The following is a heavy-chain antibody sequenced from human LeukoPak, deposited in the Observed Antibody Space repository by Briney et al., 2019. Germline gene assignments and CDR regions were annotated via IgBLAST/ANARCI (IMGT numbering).Heavy chain of an antibody. Sequence: PSETLSLTCTVSGYSISSGYYWGWIRQPPGKGLEWIGSIYHSGSTYYNPSLKSRVTISVDTSKNQFSLKLSSVTAADTAVYYCARGRGYSYGYPTVDYWGQGTLVTVSS. V-gene: IGHV4-38-2*02. CDR2: IYHSGST. CDR1: GYSISSGYY. J-gene: IGHJ4*02. D-gene: IGHD5-18*01. CDR3: ARGRGYSYGYPTVDY.